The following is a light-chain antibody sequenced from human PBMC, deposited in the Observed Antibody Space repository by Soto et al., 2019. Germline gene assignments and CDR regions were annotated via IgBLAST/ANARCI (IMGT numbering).Light chain of an antibody. CDR1: QSVADN. V-gene: IGKV3-11*01. Sequence: EVVMTQSPATLSVSPGERVTLSCRSSQSVADNLAWFQQKPGQGPRLLIYGASTRATGVPVRFSGSGSGTDFTLTISSLEPEDFAVYYCQQRSSCPLTFGGGTKVDIK. CDR2: GAS. CDR3: QQRSSCPLT. J-gene: IGKJ4*01.